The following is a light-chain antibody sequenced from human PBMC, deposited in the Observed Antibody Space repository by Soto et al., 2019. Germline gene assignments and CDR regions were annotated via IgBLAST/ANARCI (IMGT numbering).Light chain of an antibody. CDR3: RQYDNPPWT. CDR2: GAS. V-gene: IGKV3-20*01. Sequence: EIVLTQSPGTLSLSPGEGATLSCRASQSVSSSYLAWYQQKPGQAPRLLIYGASSRATGIPDRFSGGGSGTDFTLIISRLEAEDLAVYYCRQYDNPPWTFGQGTKVEIK. CDR1: QSVSSSY. J-gene: IGKJ1*01.